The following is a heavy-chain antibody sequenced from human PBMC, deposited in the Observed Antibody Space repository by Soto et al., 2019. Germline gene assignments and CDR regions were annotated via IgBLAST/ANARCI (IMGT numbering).Heavy chain of an antibody. J-gene: IGHJ4*02. D-gene: IGHD3-22*01. Sequence: QLQLQESGSGLVKPSQTLSLTCAGSGGSMNTGDYSWSWIRQPPGKGLEWIGYIYYSGTTYYNPSLTRRVTVSLDRPKSQSSLNLSSVTAADTAVYYCARHSIKWGYGFDYWGQGTLVTVSS. CDR3: ARHSIKWGYGFDY. CDR1: GGSMNTGDYS. V-gene: IGHV4-30-2*01. CDR2: IYYSGTT.